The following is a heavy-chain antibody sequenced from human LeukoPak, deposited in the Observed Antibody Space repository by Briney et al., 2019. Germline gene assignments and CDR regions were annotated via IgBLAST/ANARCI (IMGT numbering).Heavy chain of an antibody. V-gene: IGHV1-2*02. CDR2: INPNSGGT. D-gene: IGHD3-22*01. CDR1: GYTFTCHY. CDR3: ARVGSSGYYSSPLNY. J-gene: IGHJ4*02. Sequence: ASVTVSFKSSGYTFTCHYMHWVRQAPGQGLEWMGWINPNSGGTNYAQKFQGRVTMTRDTSISTAYMELSRLRSDDTAVYYCARVGSSGYYSSPLNYWGQGTLVTVSS.